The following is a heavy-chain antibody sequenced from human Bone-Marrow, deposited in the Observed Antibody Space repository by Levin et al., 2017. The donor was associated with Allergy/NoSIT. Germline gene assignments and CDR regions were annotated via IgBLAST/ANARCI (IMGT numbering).Heavy chain of an antibody. CDR3: ARDPNYSDSTGYYYYWYFDL. CDR1: GFTFSTDA. J-gene: IGHJ2*01. V-gene: IGHV3-23*01. Sequence: GASVKVSCTASGFTFSTDAMTWVRQAPGKGLEWVSVISASGHTTYYADSVKGRFIISRDNYKNTVYLQMNSLRAEDTAVYYCARDPNYSDSTGYYYYWYFDLWGRGTLVTFSS. D-gene: IGHD3-22*01. CDR2: ISASGHTT.